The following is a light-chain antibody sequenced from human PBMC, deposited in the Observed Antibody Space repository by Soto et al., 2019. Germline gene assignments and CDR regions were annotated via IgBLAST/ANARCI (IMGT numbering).Light chain of an antibody. CDR3: LQDYIYPRT. V-gene: IGKV1-6*01. Sequence: AIQMTKSPSSLSASVGDRVTITCGASQDIGNELGWYQQKPGKAPKVLIYAASSLQSGVPSRFSGSGSGTDFTLTISSLQPEDFATYYCLQDYIYPRTVGQGTKVDTK. CDR1: QDIGNE. CDR2: AAS. J-gene: IGKJ2*01.